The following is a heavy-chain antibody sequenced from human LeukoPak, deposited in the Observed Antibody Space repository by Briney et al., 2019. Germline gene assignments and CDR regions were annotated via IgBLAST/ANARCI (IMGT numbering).Heavy chain of an antibody. CDR2: ISWNSGSI. CDR1: GFTFDDYA. D-gene: IGHD5-18*01. V-gene: IGHV3-9*01. CDR3: AKDLGAMVAYGFDY. J-gene: IGHJ4*02. Sequence: PGRSLRLSCAASGFTFDDYAMHWVRQAPGKGLEWVSGISWNSGSIGYADSVKGRFTISRDNAKNSLYLQMNSLRAEDTALYYYAKDLGAMVAYGFDYWGQGTLVTVSS.